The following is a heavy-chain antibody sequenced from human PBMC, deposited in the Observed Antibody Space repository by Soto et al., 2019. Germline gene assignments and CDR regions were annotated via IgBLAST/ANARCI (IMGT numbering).Heavy chain of an antibody. Sequence: ASVKVSCKVSGYTFTRYYMHWVRQAPGQGLEWMGIINPRGGSTSYAQKFQGRVTLTRDTSTSTVYMELSSLRSEDTAVYYCARDQDGSGTYYFNWFDPRGQGTLVTVSX. D-gene: IGHD3-10*01. CDR1: GYTFTRYY. V-gene: IGHV1-46*01. CDR3: ARDQDGSGTYYFNWFDP. CDR2: INPRGGST. J-gene: IGHJ5*02.